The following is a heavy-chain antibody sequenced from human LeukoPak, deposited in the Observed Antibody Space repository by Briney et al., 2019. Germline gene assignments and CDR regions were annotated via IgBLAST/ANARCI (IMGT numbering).Heavy chain of an antibody. CDR3: ARPLSNSGYYYDAFDI. Sequence: KSSETLSLTCTVSGGSISSYYWSWIRQPPGKGLEWIGYIYYSGSTNYNPSLKSRVTISVDTSKNQFSLKLSSVTAADTAVYYCARPLSNSGYYYDAFDIWGQGTMVTVSS. D-gene: IGHD3-22*01. CDR1: GGSISSYY. CDR2: IYYSGST. J-gene: IGHJ3*02. V-gene: IGHV4-59*08.